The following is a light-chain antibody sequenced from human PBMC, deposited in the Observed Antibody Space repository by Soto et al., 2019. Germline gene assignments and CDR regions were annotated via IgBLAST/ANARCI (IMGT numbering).Light chain of an antibody. CDR2: DAS. CDR1: QSISTW. CDR3: QQYTTYPLT. Sequence: DIQMTQSPSSLSASVGDRVSITCRASQSISTWLAWYQQQPGGAPRLLIYDASSLQSGVPSRFSGNGSGTEFTLTISSLQPDDFSSYYCQQYTTYPLTFGRGTKLEIK. J-gene: IGKJ2*01. V-gene: IGKV1-5*01.